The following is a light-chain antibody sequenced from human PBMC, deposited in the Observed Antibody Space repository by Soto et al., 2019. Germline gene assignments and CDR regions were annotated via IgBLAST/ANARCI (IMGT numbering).Light chain of an antibody. CDR3: SSYTSISTRV. J-gene: IGLJ3*02. Sequence: QSALTQPASVSGSPGQSITISCTGTSSDVGSYNYVSWYQQHPGTAPKLMIYEVSNRPSGVSNRFSGSTSGNTASLTISGLQAEDEANYCCSSYTSISTRVFGGGTQLTVL. CDR1: SSDVGSYNY. CDR2: EVS. V-gene: IGLV2-14*01.